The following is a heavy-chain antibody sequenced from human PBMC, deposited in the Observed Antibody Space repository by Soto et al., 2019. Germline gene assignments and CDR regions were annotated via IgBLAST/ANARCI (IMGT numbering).Heavy chain of an antibody. J-gene: IGHJ4*02. CDR1: GFTFSSYA. CDR2: ISYDGSNK. Sequence: GSLRLYGAASGFTFSSYAVHWVRQAPGKGLEWVAVISYDGSNKYYADPVKGRFTISRDNSKNTLYLQMNSLRAEDTAVYYCARGYCSSTSCYRPDPVLDYWGQGTLVTVS. V-gene: IGHV3-30-3*01. CDR3: ARGYCSSTSCYRPDPVLDY. D-gene: IGHD2-2*02.